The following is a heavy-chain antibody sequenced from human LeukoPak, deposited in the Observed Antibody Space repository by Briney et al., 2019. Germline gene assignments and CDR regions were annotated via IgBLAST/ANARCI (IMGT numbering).Heavy chain of an antibody. Sequence: PGGSLRLSCAASGFTFSSYGMHWVRQAPGKGLEWVAVISYDGSNKYYADSVKGRFTISRDNSKNTLYLQMNSLRAEDTAVYYCAKAGSSWPGRGYYYYGMDVWGQGTTVTVSS. J-gene: IGHJ6*02. CDR3: AKAGSSWPGRGYYYYGMDV. CDR1: GFTFSSYG. D-gene: IGHD6-13*01. CDR2: ISYDGSNK. V-gene: IGHV3-30*18.